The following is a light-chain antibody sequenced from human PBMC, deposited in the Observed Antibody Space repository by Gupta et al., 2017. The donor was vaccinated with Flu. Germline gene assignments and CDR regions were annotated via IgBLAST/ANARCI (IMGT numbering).Light chain of an antibody. CDR3: QKYNSAPPT. V-gene: IGKV1-27*01. CDR1: KDIGSY. Sequence: RSSLSAYVGDRATISCGGSKDIGSYLAWYQQKSGKPPNLLIYAASSMESGVPSSFSASGFGTTFTLTIINLQPEDVATYYCQKYNSAPPTFGGGTKVEIK. CDR2: AAS. J-gene: IGKJ4*01.